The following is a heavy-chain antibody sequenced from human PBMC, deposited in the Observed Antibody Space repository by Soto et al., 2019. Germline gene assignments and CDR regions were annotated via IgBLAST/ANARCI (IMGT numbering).Heavy chain of an antibody. CDR2: MYFGGSF. D-gene: IGHD2-15*01. CDR1: GDSVSSGY. J-gene: IGHJ4*02. CDR3: ARGSYAVVSY. Sequence: SETLSLTCNVSGDSVSSGYWSWIRQPPGKGLEWIGFMYFGGSFNYNPSLASRVTISVETSKNQFSLKLSSVTAADTAVYYCARGSYAVVSYWGQGTLVTVSS. V-gene: IGHV4-59*08.